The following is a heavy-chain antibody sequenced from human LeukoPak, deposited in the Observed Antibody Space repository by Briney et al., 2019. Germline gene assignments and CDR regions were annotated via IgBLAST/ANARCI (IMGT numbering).Heavy chain of an antibody. CDR1: GFTFTTYA. D-gene: IGHD1-26*01. J-gene: IGHJ4*02. Sequence: GGSLRLSCATSGFTFTTYAMTWVRQAPGEALEWVSTISFSGSSTYYSDSVKGRFTVSRDNSKNTLYLQMNSLRTEDTAVYYCAKDFVPRGGSYFPGFDYWGQGTLVIVSS. CDR3: AKDFVPRGGSYFPGFDY. CDR2: ISFSGSST. V-gene: IGHV3-23*01.